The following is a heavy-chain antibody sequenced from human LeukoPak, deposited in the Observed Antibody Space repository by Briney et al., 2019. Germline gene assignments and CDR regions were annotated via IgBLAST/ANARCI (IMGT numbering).Heavy chain of an antibody. Sequence: GGSLRLSCAASGCMISSYAMSWVRQPPGGGLEWGSAISGSGDTTYYPDFVKGRFTISSDDSRNTLYLRMTILRPQDTAVYYCAKARYYYCSGSYPFYFDYWGQRTLVTVSS. V-gene: IGHV3-23*01. J-gene: IGHJ4*02. CDR1: GCMISSYA. CDR2: ISGSGDTT. CDR3: AKARYYYCSGSYPFYFDY. D-gene: IGHD3-10*01.